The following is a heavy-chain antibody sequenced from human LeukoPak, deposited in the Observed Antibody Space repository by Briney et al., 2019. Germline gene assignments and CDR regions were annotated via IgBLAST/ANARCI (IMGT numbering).Heavy chain of an antibody. V-gene: IGHV3-38-3*01. D-gene: IGHD6-13*01. J-gene: IGHJ5*02. CDR1: GFTVSSNE. Sequence: PGGSLRLSCAASGFTVSSNEMSWVRQAPGKGLEWVSSISGGSTYYADSRKGRFTISRDNSKNTLHLQMNSLRAEDTAVYYCARYSSSWYKGGHWFDPWGQGTLVTVSS. CDR3: ARYSSSWYKGGHWFDP. CDR2: ISGGST.